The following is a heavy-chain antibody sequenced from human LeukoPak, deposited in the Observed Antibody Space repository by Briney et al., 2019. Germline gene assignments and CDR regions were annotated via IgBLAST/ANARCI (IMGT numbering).Heavy chain of an antibody. D-gene: IGHD6-13*01. Sequence: GGSLRLSCAASGFTFSSYSMNWVRQAPGKGLEWVSYISSSSSTIYYADSVKGRFTISRDNAKNSLYLQMNSLRAEDTAVYYCVRDPRPPRVYSSSWYGGYWGQGTLVTVSS. CDR1: GFTFSSYS. J-gene: IGHJ4*02. V-gene: IGHV3-48*04. CDR3: VRDPRPPRVYSSSWYGGY. CDR2: ISSSSSTI.